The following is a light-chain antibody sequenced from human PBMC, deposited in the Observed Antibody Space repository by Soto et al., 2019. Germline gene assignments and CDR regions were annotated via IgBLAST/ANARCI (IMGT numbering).Light chain of an antibody. Sequence: EIMLTQSPATLSLSPGERATLSCRASQSVSSYLAWYQQKPGQAPRLLIYDASNRATGIPSRFSGSGSGADFTLTISSLEPEDFAVYYCQQRSIWPLTFGGGNKVEIK. CDR2: DAS. V-gene: IGKV3-11*01. CDR1: QSVSSY. J-gene: IGKJ4*01. CDR3: QQRSIWPLT.